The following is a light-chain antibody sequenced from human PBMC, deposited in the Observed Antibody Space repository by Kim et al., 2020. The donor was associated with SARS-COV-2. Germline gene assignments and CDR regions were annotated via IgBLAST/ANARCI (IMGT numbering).Light chain of an antibody. V-gene: IGKV1-39*01. J-gene: IGKJ2*03. CDR1: QSISSY. CDR3: QQSYSTPYS. Sequence: SATVGDRVTIACRASQSISSYLNWYQQKPGKAPKLLIYAASSLQSGVPSRFSGSVSGTDFTPTISSLQPEDFATYDCQQSYSTPYSFGQGTKLEI. CDR2: AAS.